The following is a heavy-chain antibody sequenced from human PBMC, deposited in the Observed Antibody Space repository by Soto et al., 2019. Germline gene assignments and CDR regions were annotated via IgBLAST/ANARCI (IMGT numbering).Heavy chain of an antibody. CDR1: GGTFSSHG. CDR3: ASERSAQYFDY. Sequence: EASVKVSCKASGGTFSSHGIAWVRQVPGQGLEWMGGIMPTFGSATYAPKFQGRVTISADRSTSTAYMELSSLRSEDTAVYFCASERSAQYFDYWGQGTLVTVSS. V-gene: IGHV1-69*06. J-gene: IGHJ4*02. CDR2: IMPTFGSA. D-gene: IGHD1-26*01.